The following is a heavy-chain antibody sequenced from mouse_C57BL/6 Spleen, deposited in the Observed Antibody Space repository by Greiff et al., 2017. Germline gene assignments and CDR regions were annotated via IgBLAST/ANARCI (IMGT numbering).Heavy chain of an antibody. CDR2: IHPNSGST. CDR1: GYTFTSYW. Sequence: QVQLQQPGAELVKPGASVKLSCKASGYTFTSYWMHWVKQRPGQGLEWIGMIHPNSGSTNYNEKFKSKATLTVDKSSSTAYMQLSSLTSEDSAVYYCARDGYYGGVFFDYWGQGTTLTVSS. V-gene: IGHV1-64*01. CDR3: ARDGYYGGVFFDY. J-gene: IGHJ2*01. D-gene: IGHD2-3*01.